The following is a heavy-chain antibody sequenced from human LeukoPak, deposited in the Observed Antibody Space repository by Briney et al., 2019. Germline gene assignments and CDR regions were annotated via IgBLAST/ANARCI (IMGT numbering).Heavy chain of an antibody. CDR2: IHYSGSS. CDR3: ARGERLGPDF. D-gene: IGHD1-1*01. Sequence: SETLSLTCTVSGDSIIGYYWTWIRQPPGKGLEWIGYIHYSGSSNYNPSLQSRVTISVDTSRGHFSLKLSSATATDTAVYYCARGERLGPDFWGQGTLVTVSS. V-gene: IGHV4-59*01. CDR1: GDSIIGYY. J-gene: IGHJ4*02.